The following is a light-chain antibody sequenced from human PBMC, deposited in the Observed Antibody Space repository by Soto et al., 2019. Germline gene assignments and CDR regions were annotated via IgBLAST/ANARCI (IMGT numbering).Light chain of an antibody. V-gene: IGKV3-15*01. CDR1: QGVSSN. Sequence: EIVMTQSPATLSVSPGERATLSCRASQGVSSNIAWYQQKPGQAPRLLIYGASTRATGFPVRFSGSGSGTEFTLTINSLQSEDFAIYYCQQLDTWPQTFGQGTKVDIK. J-gene: IGKJ1*01. CDR3: QQLDTWPQT. CDR2: GAS.